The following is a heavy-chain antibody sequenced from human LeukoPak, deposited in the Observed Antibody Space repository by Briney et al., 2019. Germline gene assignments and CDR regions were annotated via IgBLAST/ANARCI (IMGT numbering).Heavy chain of an antibody. D-gene: IGHD2-15*01. CDR1: GGSISGYY. Sequence: SETLSLTCTVSGGSISGYYWTWIRQPPGKGLDFIGCIYFSGTTDYNPSLRSRATISLDTSKNQFSLRLTSVTAADTAVYYCARSYDNRGYFYYGMDVWGQGTTVTVSS. CDR3: ARSYDNRGYFYYGMDV. J-gene: IGHJ6*02. CDR2: IYFSGTT. V-gene: IGHV4-59*08.